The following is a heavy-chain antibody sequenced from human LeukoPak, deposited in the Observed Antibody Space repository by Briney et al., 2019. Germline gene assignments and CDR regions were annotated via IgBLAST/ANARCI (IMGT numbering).Heavy chain of an antibody. V-gene: IGHV1-2*06. CDR2: INPNSGGT. CDR3: ARGDYGDYAFDP. Sequence: ASVKVSCKASGYTFTGYYMHWVPQAPGQGREWMGRINPNSGGTNYAQKFQGRVTMTRDTSISTAYMELSRLRSDDTAVYYCARGDYGDYAFDPWGQGTLVTVSS. J-gene: IGHJ5*02. D-gene: IGHD4-17*01. CDR1: GYTFTGYY.